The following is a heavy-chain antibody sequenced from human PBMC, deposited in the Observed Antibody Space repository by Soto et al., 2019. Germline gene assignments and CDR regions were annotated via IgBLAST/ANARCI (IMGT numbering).Heavy chain of an antibody. CDR1: GGSFSGYY. Sequence: QVQLQQWGAGLLKPSETLSLTCAVYGGSFSGYYWTWIRQPPGTGLELIGEINHSGSTNYNPSLNSRVTISVATSTNQFSLKRTSVTAADTAVYYCARDKITGLFDYWGQGTLVTVSS. V-gene: IGHV4-34*01. D-gene: IGHD2-8*02. CDR2: INHSGST. J-gene: IGHJ4*02. CDR3: ARDKITGLFDY.